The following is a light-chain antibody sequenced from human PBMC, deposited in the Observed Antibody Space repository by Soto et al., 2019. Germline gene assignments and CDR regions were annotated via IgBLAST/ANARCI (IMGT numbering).Light chain of an antibody. J-gene: IGLJ2*01. V-gene: IGLV2-14*01. CDR1: STDVGTFNY. CDR3: SSYTISSSLV. Sequence: QSALTQPASVSGSPGQSITISCTATSTDVGTFNYVAWYQQYPGKAPKLMIYEVINRPSGVSNRFSGSKSGNTASLIISGLEAEDEADYYCSSYTISSSLVFGRGTKVTVL. CDR2: EVI.